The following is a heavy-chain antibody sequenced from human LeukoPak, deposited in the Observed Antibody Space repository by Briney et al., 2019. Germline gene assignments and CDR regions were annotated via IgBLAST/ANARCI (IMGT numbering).Heavy chain of an antibody. CDR1: GGSISSGGYS. CDR2: IYHSGST. Sequence: PSETLSLTCAVSGGSISSGGYSWRRVRQPPANGLVWIGYIYHSGSTYYNPSLKSRVTISVDRSKNQFSLKLSSVTAADTAVYYCARGLWFGELFPLAFDIWGQGTMVTVSS. D-gene: IGHD3-10*01. V-gene: IGHV4-30-2*01. J-gene: IGHJ3*02. CDR3: ARGLWFGELFPLAFDI.